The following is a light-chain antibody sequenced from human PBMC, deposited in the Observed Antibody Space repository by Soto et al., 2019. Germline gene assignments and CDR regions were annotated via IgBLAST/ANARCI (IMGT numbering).Light chain of an antibody. CDR2: DAS. CDR1: QSVSSN. J-gene: IGKJ4*01. CDR3: QQRSNWPLT. Sequence: IVMTQSPATLSVSPWERATLSCRASQSVSSNLAWYQQKPGQAPRLLIHDASNRATGIPARFSGSGSSTDITLTISSLEPEDFAVYFCQQRSNWPLTFGGGTKVDIK. V-gene: IGKV3-11*01.